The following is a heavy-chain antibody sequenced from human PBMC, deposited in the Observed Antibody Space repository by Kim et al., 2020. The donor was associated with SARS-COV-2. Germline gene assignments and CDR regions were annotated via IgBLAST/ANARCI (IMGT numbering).Heavy chain of an antibody. J-gene: IGHJ4*02. Sequence: YYNPSLKSRVTISVDTSKNQFSLNLASVTAADTAVYYCARRITIFGVEDSWGQGALVTVSS. D-gene: IGHD3-3*01. V-gene: IGHV4-39*01. CDR3: ARRITIFGVEDS.